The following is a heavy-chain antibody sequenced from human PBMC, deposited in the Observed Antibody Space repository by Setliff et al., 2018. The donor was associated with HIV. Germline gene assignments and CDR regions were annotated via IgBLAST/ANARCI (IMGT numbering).Heavy chain of an antibody. CDR3: ARTYASYYYDSSGTFGYYMDV. Sequence: ASVKVSCKASGYTFTTYAMNWVRQAPGQGLEWMGWINTNTGNPTSAQGFTGRFVFSVDTSVSTAYLQISSLKAEDTAVYYCARTYASYYYDSSGTFGYYMDVWGKGTTVTVSS. CDR2: INTNTGNP. J-gene: IGHJ6*03. CDR1: GYTFTTYA. D-gene: IGHD3-22*01. V-gene: IGHV7-4-1*02.